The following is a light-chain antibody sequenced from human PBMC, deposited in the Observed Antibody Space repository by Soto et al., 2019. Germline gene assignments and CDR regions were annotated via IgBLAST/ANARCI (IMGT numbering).Light chain of an antibody. CDR2: GGS. V-gene: IGKV3-15*01. Sequence: EIVMTQSPATLSVSPGERATLSCRASQSVSTHLSWYQQKPGQAPRLLIYGGSTRATGIPDRFSGSGSGTEFTLTISSLQPEDFATYYCLQHNSYPWTFGQGTKVDIK. J-gene: IGKJ1*01. CDR1: QSVSTH. CDR3: LQHNSYPWT.